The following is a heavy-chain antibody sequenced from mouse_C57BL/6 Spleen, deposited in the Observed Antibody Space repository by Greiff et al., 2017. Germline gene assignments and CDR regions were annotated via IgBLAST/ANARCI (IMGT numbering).Heavy chain of an antibody. CDR2: INPYNGDT. V-gene: IGHV1-20*01. CDR3: ARHPDYGHYFDY. J-gene: IGHJ2*01. D-gene: IGHD1-1*01. CDR1: GYSFTGYF. Sequence: EVQLQQSGPELVKPGDSVKISCKASGYSFTGYFMNWVMQSHGKSLEWIGRINPYNGDTFYNQKFKGKATLTVDTSSRTAHMELRSLTSEDSAVYYCARHPDYGHYFDYWGQGTTLTVSS.